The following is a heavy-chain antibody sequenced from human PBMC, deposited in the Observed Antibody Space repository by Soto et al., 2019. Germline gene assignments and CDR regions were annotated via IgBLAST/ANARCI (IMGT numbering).Heavy chain of an antibody. J-gene: IGHJ6*02. CDR3: AREGLIAVAGQHVGSYYYGMDV. CDR1: GYTFTSYY. Sequence: GASVKVSCKASGYTFTSYYMHWVRQAPGQGLEWMGVINPSGGSTTSAQKFQGRVTMTRDTSTSTVYMELRSLRSEDTAVYYCAREGLIAVAGQHVGSYYYGMDVWGQGTTVTVSS. D-gene: IGHD6-19*01. V-gene: IGHV1-46*01. CDR2: INPSGGST.